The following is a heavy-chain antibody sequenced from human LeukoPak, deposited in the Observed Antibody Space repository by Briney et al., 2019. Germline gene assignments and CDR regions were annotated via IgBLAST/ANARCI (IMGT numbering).Heavy chain of an antibody. D-gene: IGHD5-12*01. CDR2: ISGSGGST. J-gene: IGHJ4*02. CDR3: ANTNIVATITAFDY. CDR1: GFTFSSYA. V-gene: IGHV3-23*01. Sequence: GGSLRLSCAASGFTFSSYAMSWVRQAPGKGLEWVSAISGSGGSTYYADSVKGRFTISRDNSKNTLYLQMNSLRAEDTAVYYCANTNIVATITAFDYWGQGTLVAVSS.